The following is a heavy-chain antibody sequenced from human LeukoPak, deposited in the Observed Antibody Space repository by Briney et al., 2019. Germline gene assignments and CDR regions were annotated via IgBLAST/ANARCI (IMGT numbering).Heavy chain of an antibody. CDR1: GNYW. Sequence: GGSLRLSCAASGNYWMHWVRQAPGKGLEWVSAISNNGGYTYYADSVQGRFTISRDNSKSTLCLQMNSLRAEDTAVYYCAKQLGYCSDGSCYFPYWGQGTLVTVSS. D-gene: IGHD2-15*01. J-gene: IGHJ4*02. V-gene: IGHV3-23*01. CDR3: AKQLGYCSDGSCYFPY. CDR2: ISNNGGYT.